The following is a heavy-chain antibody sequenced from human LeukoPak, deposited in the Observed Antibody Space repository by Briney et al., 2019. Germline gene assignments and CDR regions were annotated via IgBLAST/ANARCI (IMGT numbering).Heavy chain of an antibody. CDR2: IIPIFGTA. J-gene: IGHJ4*02. Sequence: ASVKVSCKASGGTFSSYAISWVRQAPGQGLEWMGGIIPIFGTANYAQKFQGRVTITADESTSTAYMELNSLRAEDTAVYYCAKEGGQWLLENWGQGTLVTVSS. V-gene: IGHV1-69*13. D-gene: IGHD5-12*01. CDR1: GGTFSSYA. CDR3: AKEGGQWLLEN.